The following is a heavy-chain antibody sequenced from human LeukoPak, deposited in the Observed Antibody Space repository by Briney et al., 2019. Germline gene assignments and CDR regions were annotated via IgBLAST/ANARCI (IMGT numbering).Heavy chain of an antibody. J-gene: IGHJ3*02. Sequence: GGSLRLSCAASGFTFSSYGMHWVRQAPGKGLEWVAVISYDGSNKYYADSVKGRFTISRDNSKNTLYLQMNSLRAEDTAVYYCARDVAHRDSSGYSDAFDIWGQGTMVTVSS. CDR1: GFTFSSYG. D-gene: IGHD3-22*01. CDR3: ARDVAHRDSSGYSDAFDI. V-gene: IGHV3-30*19. CDR2: ISYDGSNK.